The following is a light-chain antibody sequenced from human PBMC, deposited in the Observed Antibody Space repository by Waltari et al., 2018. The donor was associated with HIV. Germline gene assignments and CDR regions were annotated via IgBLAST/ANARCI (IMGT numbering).Light chain of an antibody. J-gene: IGLJ1*01. CDR1: SLRRYY. Sequence: SSELTQDPAVSVALGQTVRITCQVDSLRRYYASWYQQKPEQAPLLVVYGNVKRPSGIPDRFSGSSSGNTASLTITGAQAEDEADYYCNSRDSSGHHLVFATGTTVTVL. CDR2: GNV. CDR3: NSRDSSGHHLV. V-gene: IGLV3-19*01.